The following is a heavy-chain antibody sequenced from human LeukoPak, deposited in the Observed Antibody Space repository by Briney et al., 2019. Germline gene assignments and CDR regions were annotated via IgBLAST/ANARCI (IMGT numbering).Heavy chain of an antibody. J-gene: IGHJ4*02. V-gene: IGHV1-69*13. CDR2: IIPIFGTA. CDR1: GGTFSSYA. CDR3: ASGGGFGELQVDY. Sequence: SVKVSCKASGGTFSSYAISWVRQAPGQGLEWMGGIIPIFGTANYAQKFQGRVTITADESTSTAYMELSSLRSEDTAVYYCASGGGFGELQVDYWGQGTLSPSPQ. D-gene: IGHD3-10*01.